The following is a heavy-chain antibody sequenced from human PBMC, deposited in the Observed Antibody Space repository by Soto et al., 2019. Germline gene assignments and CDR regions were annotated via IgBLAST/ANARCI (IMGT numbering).Heavy chain of an antibody. CDR3: ASRFGASFDY. Sequence: PSETLSLTCTVSGGSISRYYWSWIRQPPGKGLEWIGYIYYSGSTNYNPSLKSRVTISVDTSKNQFSLKLSSVTAADPGVYSCASRFGASFDYWGPGTLVTVSS. V-gene: IGHV4-59*01. D-gene: IGHD3-10*01. J-gene: IGHJ4*02. CDR2: IYYSGST. CDR1: GGSISRYY.